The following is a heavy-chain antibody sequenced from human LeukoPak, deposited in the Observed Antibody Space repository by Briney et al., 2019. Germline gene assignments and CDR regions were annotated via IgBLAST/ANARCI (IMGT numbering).Heavy chain of an antibody. CDR2: ISYDGSNK. CDR1: GFTFSSYG. Sequence: GGSLRLSCAASGFTFSSYGMHWVRQAPGKGLEWVAVISYDGSNKYYADSVKGRFTISRDNSKNTLYLQMNSLRAEDTAVYYCAKDPNSSSWYGEYFQHWGQGTLVTVSS. D-gene: IGHD6-13*01. V-gene: IGHV3-30*18. J-gene: IGHJ1*01. CDR3: AKDPNSSSWYGEYFQH.